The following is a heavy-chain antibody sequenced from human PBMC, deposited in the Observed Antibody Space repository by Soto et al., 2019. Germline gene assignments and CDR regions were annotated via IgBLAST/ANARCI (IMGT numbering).Heavy chain of an antibody. CDR1: GFTFSNYA. CDR3: ARAIEVDTPIDY. V-gene: IGHV3-30-3*01. CDR2: ISYDGSNK. J-gene: IGHJ4*02. Sequence: QVQLVESGGGVVQPGRSLRLSCAASGFTFSNYAMHWVRQAPCTGLAWVAVISYDGSNKYYTDSVKGRFTISRDNSKNTLYLQMNSLRAEDTAMYFCARAIEVDTPIDYWGQGTLVTVSS. D-gene: IGHD5-18*01.